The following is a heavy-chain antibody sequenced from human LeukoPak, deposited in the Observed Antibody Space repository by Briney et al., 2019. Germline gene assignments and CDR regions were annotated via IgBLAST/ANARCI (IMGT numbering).Heavy chain of an antibody. V-gene: IGHV3-21*01. CDR2: ISSSSSYI. CDR1: GFTFSSYS. Sequence: GGSLRLSCAASGFTFSSYSMNWVRQAPGKGLEWVSSISSSSSYIYYADSVKGRFTISRDNAKNSLYLQMNSLRAEDTAVYYCAKGNYGSGSYYYYWGQGTLVTVSS. D-gene: IGHD3-10*01. CDR3: AKGNYGSGSYYYY. J-gene: IGHJ4*02.